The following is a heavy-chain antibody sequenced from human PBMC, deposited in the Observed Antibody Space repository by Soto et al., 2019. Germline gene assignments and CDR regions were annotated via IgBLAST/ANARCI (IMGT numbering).Heavy chain of an antibody. CDR2: ISWNSGSI. CDR1: GFTFDDYA. V-gene: IGHV3-9*01. J-gene: IGHJ4*02. Sequence: GGSLRLSCAASGFTFDDYAMHWVRQAPGKGLEWVSGISWNSGSIGYADYVKGRFTISRDNAKNSLYLQMNSLRAEDTALYYCAKDGIYGDYVFDYWGQGTLVTVSS. CDR3: AKDGIYGDYVFDY. D-gene: IGHD4-17*01.